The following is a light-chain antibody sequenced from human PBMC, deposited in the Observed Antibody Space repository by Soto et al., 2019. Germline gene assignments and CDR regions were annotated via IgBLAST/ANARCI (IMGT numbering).Light chain of an antibody. CDR1: SSTIGSNT. V-gene: IGLV1-44*01. CDR3: AVWGSNLNGPGV. CDR2: SHD. J-gene: IGLJ3*02. Sequence: QSLLTQPPSASGPPGQRVTISCSGTSSTIGSNTVDWYQQLPGTAPKLLIYSHDQRPLGVTDRFSASRSGTSASLAISGLQPGDEGIYYCAVWGSNLNGPGVFGGGTKLTVL.